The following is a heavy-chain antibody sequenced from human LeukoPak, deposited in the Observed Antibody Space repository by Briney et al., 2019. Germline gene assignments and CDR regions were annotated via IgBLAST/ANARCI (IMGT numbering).Heavy chain of an antibody. CDR3: ASGGSLTGYHAWFDP. CDR2: MDPKKGNT. D-gene: IGHD3-9*01. CDR1: GYTFTNYD. V-gene: IGHV1-8*01. Sequence: ASVKVSCKASGYTFTNYDINWVRQASGQGLEWMGWMDPKKGNTGYAQKFRGRVTLTRNSSINTAYMELSSLTSEDTAVYYCASGGSLTGYHAWFDPWGQGTLVAVSS. J-gene: IGHJ5*02.